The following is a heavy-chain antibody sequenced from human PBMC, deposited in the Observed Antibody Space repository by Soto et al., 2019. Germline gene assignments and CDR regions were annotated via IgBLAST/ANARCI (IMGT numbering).Heavy chain of an antibody. CDR1: GGSISSYY. Sequence: SETLSLTCTVSGGSISSYYWSWIRQPPGKGLEWIGYIYYSGSTNYNPSLKSRVTISVDTSKNQFSLKLSSVTAADTAVYYCARGQLHDAVDIWGQGTMVTVSS. J-gene: IGHJ3*02. CDR3: ARGQLHDAVDI. CDR2: IYYSGST. V-gene: IGHV4-59*01. D-gene: IGHD6-6*01.